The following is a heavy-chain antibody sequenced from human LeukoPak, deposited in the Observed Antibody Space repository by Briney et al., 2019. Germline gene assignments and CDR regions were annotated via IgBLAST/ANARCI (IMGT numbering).Heavy chain of an antibody. V-gene: IGHV3-33*01. Sequence: QTGGSLRLSCAASGFTFSSYGMHWVRQAPGRGLEWVAVIWYDGSNKYYADSVKGRFTISRDNSKNTLYLQMNSLRAEDTAVYYCAREHPVWVSSDYWGQGTLVTVSS. J-gene: IGHJ4*02. CDR3: AREHPVWVSSDY. D-gene: IGHD3-16*01. CDR1: GFTFSSYG. CDR2: IWYDGSNK.